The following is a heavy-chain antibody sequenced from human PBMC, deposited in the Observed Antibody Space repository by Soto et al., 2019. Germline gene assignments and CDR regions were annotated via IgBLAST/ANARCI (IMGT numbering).Heavy chain of an antibody. J-gene: IGHJ4*02. V-gene: IGHV3-64D*06. D-gene: IGHD6-19*01. CDR2: ISSSGGST. CDR1: GFTFSSYA. Sequence: LRLSCSASGFTFSSYAMHWVRQAPGKGLEYVSAISSSGGSTYYADSVKGRFTISRDNSKNTLYLQMSSLRAEDTAVYYCVKDAYSSGRGTFDYWGQGTLVTVSS. CDR3: VKDAYSSGRGTFDY.